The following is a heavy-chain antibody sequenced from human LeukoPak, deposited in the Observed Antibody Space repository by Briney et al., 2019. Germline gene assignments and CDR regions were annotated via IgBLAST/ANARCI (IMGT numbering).Heavy chain of an antibody. Sequence: SETLSLTCAVSGYSISSGYYWGWIRQPPGKGLEWIGSIYHSGSTYYNPSLKSRVTISVDTSKNQFSLKLSSVTAADTAVCYCARHLPVPAAWYYFDYWGQGTLVTVSS. CDR2: IYHSGST. V-gene: IGHV4-38-2*01. CDR1: GYSISSGYY. D-gene: IGHD2-2*01. J-gene: IGHJ4*02. CDR3: ARHLPVPAAWYYFDY.